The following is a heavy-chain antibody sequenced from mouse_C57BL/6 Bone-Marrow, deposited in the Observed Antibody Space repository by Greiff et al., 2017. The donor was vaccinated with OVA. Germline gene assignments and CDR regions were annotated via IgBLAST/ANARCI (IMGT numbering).Heavy chain of an antibody. CDR1: GFSFTSYG. Sequence: VKLQESGPGLVQPSQSLSITCTVSGFSFTSYGVHWVRQSPGKGLEWLGVIWRGGSTDYNAAFMSRLSITKENSKSQVFFKMNSLQADDTAIYYCAKKTHAMDYWGQGTSVTVSS. CDR3: AKKTHAMDY. V-gene: IGHV2-5*01. CDR2: IWRGGST. J-gene: IGHJ4*01.